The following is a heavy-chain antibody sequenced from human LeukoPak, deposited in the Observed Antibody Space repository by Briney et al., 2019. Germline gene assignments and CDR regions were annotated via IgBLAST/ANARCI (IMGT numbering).Heavy chain of an antibody. D-gene: IGHD3-3*02. Sequence: GASVKVSCKASGGTFSSYTISWVRQAPGQGLEWMGGIIPIFGTAKYAEKLQGRVTITADKSTSTAYMELSSLRSEDTAVYYCARSNGPVLVSPGAPIHYYYFYMDVWGKGTTVTVSS. CDR2: IIPIFGTA. V-gene: IGHV1-69*06. CDR1: GGTFSSYT. CDR3: ARSNGPVLVSPGAPIHYYYFYMDV. J-gene: IGHJ6*03.